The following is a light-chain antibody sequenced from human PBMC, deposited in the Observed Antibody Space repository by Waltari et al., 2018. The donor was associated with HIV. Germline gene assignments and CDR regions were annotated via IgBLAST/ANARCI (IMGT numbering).Light chain of an antibody. Sequence: QSALTQPASVSASPGQSITISCRGSSCDLGVYNFVSWYQQHPGRVPIVIIYDVFSRPSGVSKRFPGYKAGTTDSLTVAGLQTEDEADYYCTSFTRNDTMMFGGGTRVTVL. J-gene: IGLJ3*02. CDR1: SCDLGVYNF. CDR3: TSFTRNDTMM. V-gene: IGLV2-14*03. CDR2: DVF.